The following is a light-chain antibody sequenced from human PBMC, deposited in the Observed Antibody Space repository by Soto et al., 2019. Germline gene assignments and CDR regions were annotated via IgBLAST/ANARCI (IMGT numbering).Light chain of an antibody. CDR3: QQYNNWPPA. CDR1: QSIAIY. CDR2: AAS. Sequence: DIQMTQSPSSLSASVGDRVTITCRASQSIAIYLNWFQQKPGKVPNLVIYAASSLQSGVPSRFSGSGSGTEFTLTISSLQSEDFAVYYCQQYNNWPPAFGQGTRLEIK. J-gene: IGKJ5*01. V-gene: IGKV1-39*01.